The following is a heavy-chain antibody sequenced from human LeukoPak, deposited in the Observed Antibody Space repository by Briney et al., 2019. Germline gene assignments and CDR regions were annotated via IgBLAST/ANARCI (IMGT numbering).Heavy chain of an antibody. CDR1: GFTFSSYS. D-gene: IGHD2-8*02. V-gene: IGHV3-23*01. CDR3: ATYRQVLLPFES. J-gene: IGHJ4*02. CDR2: IFPSGGEI. Sequence: QSGGSLRLSCAVSGFTFSSYSMNWVRQAPGKGLEWVSSIFPSGGEIHYADSVRGRFTISRDNSKSTLSLQMNSLRAEDTAIYYCATYRQVLLPFESWGQGTLVTVSS.